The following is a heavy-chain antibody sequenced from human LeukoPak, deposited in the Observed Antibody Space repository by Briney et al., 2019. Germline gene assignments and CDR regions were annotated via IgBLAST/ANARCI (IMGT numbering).Heavy chain of an antibody. J-gene: IGHJ4*02. CDR2: FSGSGGST. Sequence: GGSLRLSCAASGFTFSSYAMSWVRQAPGKGLEWVSAFSGSGGSTYYADSVKGRFTISRDNSKNTLYLQMNSLRAEDTAVYYCAKTPSYDFWSGYYVNYFDYWGQGTLVTVSS. V-gene: IGHV3-23*01. CDR1: GFTFSSYA. D-gene: IGHD3-3*01. CDR3: AKTPSYDFWSGYYVNYFDY.